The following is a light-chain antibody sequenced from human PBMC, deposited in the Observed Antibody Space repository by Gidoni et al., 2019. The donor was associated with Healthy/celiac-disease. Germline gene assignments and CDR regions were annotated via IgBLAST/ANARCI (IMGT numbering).Light chain of an antibody. CDR1: QSVSSN. CDR2: CSS. Sequence: EIVMTQSPATLSVSPGERATLSCRASQSVSSNLAWYQQKPGQAPRLLIYCSSTRATGIPARFSGSGSWTEFTLTISSLQSEDFAFYYCQQYNNWPPAFGGGTKVEIK. J-gene: IGKJ4*01. CDR3: QQYNNWPPA. V-gene: IGKV3-15*01.